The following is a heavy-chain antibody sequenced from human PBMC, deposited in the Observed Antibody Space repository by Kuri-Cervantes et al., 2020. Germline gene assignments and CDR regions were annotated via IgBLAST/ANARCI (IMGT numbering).Heavy chain of an antibody. CDR3: ARGLGYCSSTNCHVFDY. CDR2: ISWNSGSI. Sequence: GGSLRLSCAASGFTFDDYAMHWVRQAPGKGLEWVSGISWNSGSIGYADSVKGRFTISRDNSKNTLYLQMNSLRAEDTAVYYCARGLGYCSSTNCHVFDYWGQGTLVTVSS. D-gene: IGHD2-2*01. V-gene: IGHV3-9*01. J-gene: IGHJ4*02. CDR1: GFTFDDYA.